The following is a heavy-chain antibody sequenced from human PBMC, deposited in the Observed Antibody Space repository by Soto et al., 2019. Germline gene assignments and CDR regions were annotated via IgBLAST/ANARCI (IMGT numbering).Heavy chain of an antibody. V-gene: IGHV3-7*03. CDR1: GFTFHSYG. D-gene: IGHD3-10*01. CDR3: SRDHYGSGAV. J-gene: IGHJ4*02. CDR2: IMSGGTEK. Sequence: EGQLVESGGDLVQPGGSLRLSCAASGFTFHSYGMTWVRQAPGKGPEWVASIMSGGTEKYYVVSVKGRFTISRDNPKTSLHLHIRSLRAEDTGIYFCSRDHYGSGAVWGQGTPVTVAS.